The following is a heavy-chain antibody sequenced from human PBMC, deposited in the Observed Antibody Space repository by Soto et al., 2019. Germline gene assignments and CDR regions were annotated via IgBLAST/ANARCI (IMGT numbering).Heavy chain of an antibody. V-gene: IGHV4-34*01. CDR1: GGSFSGYY. D-gene: IGHD7-27*01. CDR2: INHSGST. CDR3: ARGWGRISDY. Sequence: QVQLQQWGAGLLKPSETLSLTCAVYGGSFSGYYWSWIRQPPGKGLEWIGEINHSGSTNYNPSLKSRVTISGDTSTNQFSLKLSSVTAADTAVYYCARGWGRISDYWGQGALVAVSS. J-gene: IGHJ4*02.